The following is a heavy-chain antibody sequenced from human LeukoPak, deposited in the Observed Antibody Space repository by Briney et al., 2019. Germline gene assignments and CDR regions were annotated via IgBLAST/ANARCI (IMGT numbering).Heavy chain of an antibody. CDR2: IDPSDSYT. CDR3: ARLHELLGNYYYYYYGMDV. J-gene: IGHJ6*04. D-gene: IGHD1-7*01. CDR1: GYSFISYW. Sequence: GESLRISCKGSGYSFISYWISWVRQMPGKGLEWMGRIDPSDSYTNYSPSFQGHVTISADKSISTAYLQWSSLKASDTAMYYCARLHELLGNYYYYYYGMDVWGKGTTVTVSS. V-gene: IGHV5-10-1*01.